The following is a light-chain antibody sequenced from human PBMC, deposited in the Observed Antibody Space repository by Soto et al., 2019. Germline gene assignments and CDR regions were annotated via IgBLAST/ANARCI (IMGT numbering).Light chain of an antibody. V-gene: IGKV3-20*01. CDR2: GAS. Sequence: DSVLRQSPGSLSLSPGERATLCCRASQSVSRSYLAWYQQKPGQPPSLLIYGASSRATGNPDRFSGSGAGTDFTLTISRLEPEDFAVYYCQQNGSSITFGQGTRLEI. J-gene: IGKJ5*01. CDR1: QSVSRSY. CDR3: QQNGSSIT.